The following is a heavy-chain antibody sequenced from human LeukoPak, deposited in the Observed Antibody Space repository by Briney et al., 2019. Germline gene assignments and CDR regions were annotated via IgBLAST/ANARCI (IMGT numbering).Heavy chain of an antibody. Sequence: GGSLRLSCAASGFTFDDYAMHWVRQAPGKGLEWVSGISWNSGSIGYADSVKGRFTISRDNAKNSLYLQMNNLRAEDTAVYYCATYSSSNGREFQYWGQGTLVTVSS. CDR1: GFTFDDYA. V-gene: IGHV3-9*01. CDR2: ISWNSGSI. CDR3: ATYSSSNGREFQY. D-gene: IGHD2-2*01. J-gene: IGHJ1*01.